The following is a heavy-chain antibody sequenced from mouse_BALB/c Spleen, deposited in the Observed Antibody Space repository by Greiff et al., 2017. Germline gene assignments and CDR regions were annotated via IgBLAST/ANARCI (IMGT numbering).Heavy chain of an antibody. CDR1: GFNIKDYY. CDR2: IDPENGDT. Sequence: VQLKESGAELVRSGASVKLSCTASGFNIKDYYMHWVKQRPEQGLEWIGWIDPENGDTEYAPKFQGKATMTADTSANTAYLQLSSLTSEDTAVYYCNAFPTGSWRGFAYWGQGTLVTVSA. D-gene: IGHD4-1*02. J-gene: IGHJ3*01. V-gene: IGHV14-4*02. CDR3: NAFPTGSWRGFAY.